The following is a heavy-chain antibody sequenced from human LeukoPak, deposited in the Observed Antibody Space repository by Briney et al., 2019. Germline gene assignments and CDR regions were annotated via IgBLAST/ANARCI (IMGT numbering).Heavy chain of an antibody. CDR3: ARTEMATILDFDY. J-gene: IGHJ4*02. V-gene: IGHV1-3*01. Sequence: ASVKVPCRASGYTFTSYAMHWVRQAPGQRLEWMGWINAGNGNTKYSQKFQGRVTITRDTSASTAYMELSSLRSEDTAVFYCARTEMATILDFDYWGQGTLVTVSS. D-gene: IGHD5-24*01. CDR1: GYTFTSYA. CDR2: INAGNGNT.